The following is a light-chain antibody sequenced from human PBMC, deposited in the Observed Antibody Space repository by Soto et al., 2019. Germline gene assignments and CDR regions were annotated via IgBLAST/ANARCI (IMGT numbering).Light chain of an antibody. Sequence: DIVMTQSPDSLVVSLGERATINCKSSQNVLYSSSNLSYLAWYKQNPGQPPKLLIQWASFRKTGVPDRFSGSGSGTDFTLTISSLQAEDVAVYHCKQYYATPPTFGQGTKVEI. CDR3: KQYYATPPT. CDR1: QNVLYSSSNLSY. CDR2: WAS. V-gene: IGKV4-1*01. J-gene: IGKJ1*01.